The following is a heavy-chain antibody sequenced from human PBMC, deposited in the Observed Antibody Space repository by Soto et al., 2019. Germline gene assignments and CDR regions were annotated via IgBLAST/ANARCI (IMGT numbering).Heavy chain of an antibody. CDR1: GFTFSSYG. V-gene: IGHV3-30*18. Sequence: GGSLRLSCAASGFTFSSYGMHWVRQAPGKGLEWVAVISYDGSNKFYADSVKGRFTISRDNSKNTVYLQMNSLRVEDTAVYYCAKAQHFWSGCIDIWGEGTMVTVAS. J-gene: IGHJ4*02. CDR2: ISYDGSNK. CDR3: AKAQHFWSGCIDI. D-gene: IGHD3-3*02.